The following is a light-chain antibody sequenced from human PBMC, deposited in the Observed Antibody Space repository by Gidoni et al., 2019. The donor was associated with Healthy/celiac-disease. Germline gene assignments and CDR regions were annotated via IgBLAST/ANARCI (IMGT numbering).Light chain of an antibody. CDR1: QSISSY. CDR2: AAS. CDR3: QQSYSTSWT. V-gene: IGKV1-39*01. Sequence: DIQITQSPSSLSASVGDRVTITCRASQSISSYLNWYQQKPGKAPKLLIYAASSLQSGVPSRFSGSGSGTDFTLTISSLQPEDFANYYCQQSYSTSWTFGQXTKVEIK. J-gene: IGKJ1*01.